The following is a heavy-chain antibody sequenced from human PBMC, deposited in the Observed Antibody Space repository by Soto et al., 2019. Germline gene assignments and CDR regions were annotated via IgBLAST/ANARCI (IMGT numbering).Heavy chain of an antibody. J-gene: IGHJ6*02. V-gene: IGHV3-48*01. CDR3: ARTSYYDYIWCLYYGMDV. Sequence: EVQLVESGGGLVQPGGSLRLSCTASGFTFSSYSMNWVRQAPGKGLEWVSYITYSSDTIYYADSVRGRFTVSRDNSKDSLYLEMHSLRGEDTAVYYCARTSYYDYIWCLYYGMDVWGQGTTVTVSS. CDR1: GFTFSSYS. D-gene: IGHD3-16*01. CDR2: ITYSSDTI.